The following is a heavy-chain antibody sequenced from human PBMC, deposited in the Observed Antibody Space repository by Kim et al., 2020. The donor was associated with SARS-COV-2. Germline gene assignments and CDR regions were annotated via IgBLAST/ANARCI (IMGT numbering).Heavy chain of an antibody. CDR1: GFTFSNAW. J-gene: IGHJ6*02. CDR3: TTDFLWLRPKVRLPYYYYGMDV. V-gene: IGHV3-15*01. CDR2: IKSKTDGGTT. D-gene: IGHD5-12*01. Sequence: GGSLRLSCAASGFTFSNAWMSWVRQAPGKGLEWVGRIKSKTDGGTTDYAAPVKGRFTISRDDSKNTLYLQMNSLKTEDTAVYYCTTDFLWLRPKVRLPYYYYGMDVWGQGTTVTVSS.